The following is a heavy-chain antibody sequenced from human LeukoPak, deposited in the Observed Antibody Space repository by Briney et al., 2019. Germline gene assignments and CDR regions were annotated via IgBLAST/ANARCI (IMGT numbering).Heavy chain of an antibody. D-gene: IGHD3-10*01. Sequence: PSETLSLTCTVSGGSISSYYWSWIRQPAGKGLEWIGRIYTSGSTNYNPSLKSRVTISVDTSKNQFSLKLSSVTAADTAVYYCARGFTMVRGVRWNWFDPWGQGTLVTVSS. J-gene: IGHJ5*02. CDR3: ARGFTMVRGVRWNWFDP. CDR1: GGSISSYY. V-gene: IGHV4-4*07. CDR2: IYTSGST.